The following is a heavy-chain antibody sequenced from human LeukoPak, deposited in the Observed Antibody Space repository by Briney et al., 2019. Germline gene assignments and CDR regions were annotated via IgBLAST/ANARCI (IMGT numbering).Heavy chain of an antibody. CDR1: GYTFTSYD. CDR3: ARDLGYCTNGVCHTRFDY. CDR2: MNPNSGNT. Sequence: ASVKVSCKASGYTFTSYDINWVRQATGQGLEWMGWMNPNSGNTGYAQKFQGRVTMTRNTPISTAYMELSSLRSEDTAVYYCARDLGYCTNGVCHTRFDYWGQGTLVAVSS. J-gene: IGHJ4*02. D-gene: IGHD2-8*01. V-gene: IGHV1-8*01.